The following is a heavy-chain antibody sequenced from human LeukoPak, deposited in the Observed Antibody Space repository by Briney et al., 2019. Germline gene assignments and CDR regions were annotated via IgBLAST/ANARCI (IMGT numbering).Heavy chain of an antibody. CDR2: INAGNGNT. V-gene: IGHV1-3*01. CDR1: GYTFTSYA. CDR3: ARGGYCSGGSCYTNWFDP. D-gene: IGHD2-15*01. J-gene: IGHJ5*02. Sequence: ASVTVSCKASGYTFTSYAMHWVRQAPGQRLEWMGWINAGNGNTKYSQKFQGRVTITRDTSASTAYMELSSLRSEDTAVYYCARGGYCSGGSCYTNWFDPWGQGTLVTVSS.